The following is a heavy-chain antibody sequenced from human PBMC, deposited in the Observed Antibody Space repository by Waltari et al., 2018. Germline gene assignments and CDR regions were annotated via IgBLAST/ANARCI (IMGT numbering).Heavy chain of an antibody. D-gene: IGHD6-6*01. CDR3: VKARPSEWFDP. J-gene: IGHJ5*02. Sequence: QVHLVQSGAEVKKPGASVKVSCETSGYTFTDCYIHWVRQAPGQGLEWMGWINANSGATDSAQKFQGRLTMTRDTSISTAYMELNRLTFDDTAIYYCVKARPSEWFDPWGQGTLVTVSS. V-gene: IGHV1-2*02. CDR1: GYTFTDCY. CDR2: INANSGAT.